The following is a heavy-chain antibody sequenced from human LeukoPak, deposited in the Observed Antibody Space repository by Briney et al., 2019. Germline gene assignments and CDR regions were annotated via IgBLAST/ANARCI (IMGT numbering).Heavy chain of an antibody. V-gene: IGHV3-64*01. CDR3: ARDGYGGSFDY. Sequence: PGGSLRLSCAAPGFTFSSFAMHWVRQAPGKGLEYVSAISSNGGSTYYANSVKGRFTISRDNSKNTLYLQMGGLRAEDMAVYYCARDGYGGSFDYWGQGSLVTVSS. J-gene: IGHJ4*02. CDR2: ISSNGGST. CDR1: GFTFSSFA. D-gene: IGHD3-16*01.